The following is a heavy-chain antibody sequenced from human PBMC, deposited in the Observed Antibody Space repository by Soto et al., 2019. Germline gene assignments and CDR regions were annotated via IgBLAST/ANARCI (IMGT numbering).Heavy chain of an antibody. D-gene: IGHD3-3*01. CDR3: ARALRPIDY. CDR2: IHHGGST. J-gene: IGHJ4*02. Sequence: QVQLQESGPGLVKPSGTLSLTCAVSGDSISSSHWWSWVRQPPGKGLEWIGEIHHGGSTNYNPSLKSRIIISVDKSKNQFSLRLTSVTAADTAVYYCARALRPIDYWGQGTLVTVSS. V-gene: IGHV4-4*02. CDR1: GDSISSSHW.